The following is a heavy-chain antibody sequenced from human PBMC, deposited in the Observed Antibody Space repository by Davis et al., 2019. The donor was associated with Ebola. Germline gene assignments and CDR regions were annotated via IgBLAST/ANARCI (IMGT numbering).Heavy chain of an antibody. CDR3: ARVDNGGNSDY. D-gene: IGHD4-23*01. CDR2: ISGSGGST. CDR1: GFTFSSYS. J-gene: IGHJ4*02. V-gene: IGHV3-23*01. Sequence: GGSLRLSCAASGFTFSSYSMNWVRQAPGKGLEWVSAISGSGGSTYYADSVKGRFTISRDNSKNTLYLQMNSLRAEDTAVYYCARVDNGGNSDYWGQGTLVTVSS.